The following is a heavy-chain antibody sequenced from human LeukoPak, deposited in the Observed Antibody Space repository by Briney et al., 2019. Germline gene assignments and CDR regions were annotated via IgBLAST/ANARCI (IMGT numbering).Heavy chain of an antibody. CDR2: ISYDGSNR. Sequence: GRSLRLSCVASGFTFSSYGMHWVRQAPGKGLEWEAFISYDGSNRYYVDSVKGRFTISRDNSKNTLYLQMNSLRPEDTAVYYCAKVRGPGEVSGWYYFDSWGQETLVTVSS. D-gene: IGHD6-19*01. CDR3: AKVRGPGEVSGWYYFDS. J-gene: IGHJ4*02. CDR1: GFTFSSYG. V-gene: IGHV3-30*18.